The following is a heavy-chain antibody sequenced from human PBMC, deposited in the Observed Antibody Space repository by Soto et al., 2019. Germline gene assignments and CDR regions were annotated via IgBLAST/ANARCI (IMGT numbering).Heavy chain of an antibody. D-gene: IGHD7-27*01. J-gene: IGHJ4*02. V-gene: IGHV3-33*01. CDR3: ARWGNYKKLDC. CDR2: IWYDGSEK. CDR1: GFTFSSHG. Sequence: VGSLRLSCAASGFTFSSHGMHWVRQAPGKGLEWVAVIWYDGSEKYYADSAKGRFTISRDNSKNTLYLQMSGLRAEDTAVYYCARWGNYKKLDCWGQGTPVTVS.